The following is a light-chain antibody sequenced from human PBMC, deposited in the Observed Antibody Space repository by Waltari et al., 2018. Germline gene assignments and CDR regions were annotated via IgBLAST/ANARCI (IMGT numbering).Light chain of an antibody. V-gene: IGLV2-23*02. CDR3: SSYAGSSKGV. CDR1: SSDVGNHQP. Sequence: QSALTQPASVSGSPGQSITISCTGTSSDVGNHQPASWYQQHPGKAPKLMIYAVSKRPSGVSDRFSGSKSGDMASLTISGLQPEDEAEYFCSSYAGSSKGVFGGGTKVTVL. J-gene: IGLJ2*01. CDR2: AVS.